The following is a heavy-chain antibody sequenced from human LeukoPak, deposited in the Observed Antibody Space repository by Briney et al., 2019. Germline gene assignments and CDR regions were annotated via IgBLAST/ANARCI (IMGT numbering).Heavy chain of an antibody. CDR1: GFTCSSYD. Sequence: PGGSLRLSCAASGFTCSSYDMHWVRQATGKVLEWVSAIGTAGDTYYPGSVKGRFTISRENAKNSLYLQMNSLRAGDTAAYYCAREFPRDGMDVWGQGTTVTVSS. J-gene: IGHJ6*02. CDR3: AREFPRDGMDV. CDR2: IGTAGDT. V-gene: IGHV3-13*01.